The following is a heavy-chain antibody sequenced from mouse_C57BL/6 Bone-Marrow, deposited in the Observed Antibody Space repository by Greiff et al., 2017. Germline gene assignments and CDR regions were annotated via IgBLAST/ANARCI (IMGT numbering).Heavy chain of an antibody. CDR3: AVYYGNYFYARDY. CDR2: IFPGSGST. J-gene: IGHJ4*01. CDR1: GYTFTDYY. Sequence: VQLQESGPELVKPGASVKISCKASGYTFTDYYINWVKQRPGKGLEWIGWIFPGSGSTYYNEKFKGKATLTVDKSSSTAYMLLSSLTSEDSAVYFCAVYYGNYFYARDYWGQGTSVTVSS. D-gene: IGHD2-1*01. V-gene: IGHV1-75*01.